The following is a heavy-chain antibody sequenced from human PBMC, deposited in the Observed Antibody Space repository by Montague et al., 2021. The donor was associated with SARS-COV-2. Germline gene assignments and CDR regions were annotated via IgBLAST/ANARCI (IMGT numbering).Heavy chain of an antibody. Sequence: SLRLFCAAFGFKFTNYAMHWVRQAPNKGLEWAAAIWADAYDQYYADSVRGRFTISRDASKITLYLQMDSLRGEDTAVYYCSRGNHGEFGRFDYWGQGTLVTVST. D-gene: IGHD4-17*01. J-gene: IGHJ4*02. V-gene: IGHV3-33*01. CDR2: IWADAYDQ. CDR1: GFKFTNYA. CDR3: SRGNHGEFGRFDY.